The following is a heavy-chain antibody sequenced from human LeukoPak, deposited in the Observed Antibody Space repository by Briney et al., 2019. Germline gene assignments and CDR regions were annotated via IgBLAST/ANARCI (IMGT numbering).Heavy chain of an antibody. CDR2: TRNKANSYTT. V-gene: IGHV3-72*01. CDR1: GFTFSDHY. J-gene: IGHJ3*02. D-gene: IGHD3-16*02. CDR3: ARYTAHDAFDI. Sequence: GGSLRLSCAASGFTFSDHYMDWVRQAPGKGMEWVGCTRNKANSYTTEYAASVKGRFTISRDDSKNSLYLQMNSLKSEDTAVYYCARYTAHDAFDIWGQGKMVTVSS.